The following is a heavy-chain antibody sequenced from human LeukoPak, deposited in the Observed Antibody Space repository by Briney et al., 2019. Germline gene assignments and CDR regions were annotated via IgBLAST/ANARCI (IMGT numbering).Heavy chain of an antibody. D-gene: IGHD2-15*01. CDR3: ARVLRYCSGGNCYSGGLGYMDV. J-gene: IGHJ6*03. CDR1: GGTFSSYA. CDR2: IIPIFGTA. Sequence: GASVKVSCKASGGTFSSYAISWVRQAPGQGLEWMGGIIPIFGTANYAQKFQGRVTITADESTSTAYMELNSLRAEDTAVYYCARVLRYCSGGNCYSGGLGYMDVWGKGTTVTISS. V-gene: IGHV1-69*13.